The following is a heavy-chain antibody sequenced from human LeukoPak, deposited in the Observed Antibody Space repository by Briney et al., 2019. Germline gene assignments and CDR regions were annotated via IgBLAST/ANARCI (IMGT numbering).Heavy chain of an antibody. Sequence: GASVKVSCKASGYTFTSNYMHWVRQAPGQGLEWMGIINPSGGSTSYAQKFQGRVTMTRDTSTSTVYMELSSLRSEDNAGYYCARDLGLVGASLTMDVWGQGTTVTVSS. D-gene: IGHD1-26*01. J-gene: IGHJ6*02. CDR1: GYTFTSNY. V-gene: IGHV1-46*01. CDR2: INPSGGST. CDR3: ARDLGLVGASLTMDV.